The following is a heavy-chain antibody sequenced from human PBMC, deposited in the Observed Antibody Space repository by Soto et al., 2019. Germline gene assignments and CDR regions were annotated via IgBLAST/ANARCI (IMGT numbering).Heavy chain of an antibody. CDR1: GGSISSGDYY. D-gene: IGHD2-15*01. V-gene: IGHV4-30-4*01. Sequence: SETLSLTCTVSGGSISSGDYYWSWIRQPPGKGLEWIGYIYNSGSTYYNSSLKSRVTISVDTSKNQFSLKLSSVTAADTAVYYCARALRGCSGGSCYSAFDYWGQGTLVTVSS. CDR2: IYNSGST. J-gene: IGHJ4*02. CDR3: ARALRGCSGGSCYSAFDY.